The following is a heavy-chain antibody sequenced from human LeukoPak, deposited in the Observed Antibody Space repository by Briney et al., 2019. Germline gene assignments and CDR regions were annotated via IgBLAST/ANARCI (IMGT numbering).Heavy chain of an antibody. CDR3: SVNYCSGASCYMF. Sequence: GGSLRLSCAASGFSFSGSAMHWVRQASGKGLEWVGRIRSKTNNYATAYAASMKGKFTISRDDSKNTAYLQMNSLKTEDTAVYYCSVNYCSGASCYMFWGQGTLVTVSS. CDR1: GFSFSGSA. D-gene: IGHD2-15*01. V-gene: IGHV3-73*01. CDR2: IRSKTNNYAT. J-gene: IGHJ4*02.